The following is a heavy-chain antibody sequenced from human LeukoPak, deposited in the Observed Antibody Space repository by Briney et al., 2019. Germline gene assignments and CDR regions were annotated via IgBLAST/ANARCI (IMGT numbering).Heavy chain of an antibody. CDR2: MNAHSGDT. CDR3: ARYDQFYGSGRMAFDY. Sequence: ASVKVSCKASGYTFTSYDINWVRQATGQGLEWMGWMNAHSGDTGYAQKFQGRVTFTRDTSISTAYMELNSLTSEDTAVYYCARYDQFYGSGRMAFDYWAQGTLVTVSS. V-gene: IGHV1-8*03. J-gene: IGHJ4*02. CDR1: GYTFTSYD. D-gene: IGHD3-10*01.